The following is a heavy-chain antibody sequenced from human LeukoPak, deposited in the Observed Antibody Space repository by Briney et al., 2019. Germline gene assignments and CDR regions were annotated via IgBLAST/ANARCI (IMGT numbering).Heavy chain of an antibody. CDR1: GGTFSNYA. V-gene: IGHV1-69*05. CDR2: IIPIFGTT. CDR3: ARGAWFGELGKYYFDY. Sequence: SVKVSCKASGGTFSNYAVSWVRQAPGQGLEWMGGIIPIFGTTNYAQKFQDRVTIVTDKSTSTAYVDLSSLRSDDTAVYYCARGAWFGELGKYYFDYWGQGTPVTVSS. J-gene: IGHJ4*02. D-gene: IGHD3-10*01.